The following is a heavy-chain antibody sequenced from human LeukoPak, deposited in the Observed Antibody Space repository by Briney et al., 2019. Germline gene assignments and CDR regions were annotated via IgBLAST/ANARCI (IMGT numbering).Heavy chain of an antibody. CDR1: GFTVSSNY. D-gene: IGHD3-16*01. CDR2: IYIDGSS. V-gene: IGHV3-66*01. CDR3: ARVQGSFGQSDV. Sequence: SGGSLRLSCAASGFTVSSNYMSWVLQAPGKGLEWVSIIYIDGSSYYADSVKGRFTISRGNSKNTLYLQMNSLRADDTAVYYCARVQGSFGQSDVWGQGTMVTISS. J-gene: IGHJ6*02.